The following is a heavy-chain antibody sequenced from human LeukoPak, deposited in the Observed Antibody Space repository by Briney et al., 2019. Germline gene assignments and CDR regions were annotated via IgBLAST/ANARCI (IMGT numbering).Heavy chain of an antibody. D-gene: IGHD3-22*01. J-gene: IGHJ3*02. CDR3: ARDLDYYDSSGYYYNSAFDI. CDR1: GYSISSGYY. V-gene: IGHV4-38-2*02. CDR2: IYHSGST. Sequence: SETLSLTCTVSGYSISSGYYWGWIRQPPGKGLVWIGSIYHSGSTYYNPSLKSRVTISVDTSKNQFSLKLSSVTAADTAVYYCARDLDYYDSSGYYYNSAFDIWGQGTMVTVSS.